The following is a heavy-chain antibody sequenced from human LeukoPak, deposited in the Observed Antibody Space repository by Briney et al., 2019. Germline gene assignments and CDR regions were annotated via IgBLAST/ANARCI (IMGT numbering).Heavy chain of an antibody. Sequence: ASVKVSCKASGGTFSSYAISWVRQAPGQGLEWMGRIIPIFGIASYAQKFQGRVTITADKSTSTAYMELSSLRSEDTAVYYCAREITAMNYYYYGMDVWGQGTTVTVSS. CDR3: AREITAMNYYYYGMDV. D-gene: IGHD5-18*01. V-gene: IGHV1-69*04. J-gene: IGHJ6*02. CDR2: IIPIFGIA. CDR1: GGTFSSYA.